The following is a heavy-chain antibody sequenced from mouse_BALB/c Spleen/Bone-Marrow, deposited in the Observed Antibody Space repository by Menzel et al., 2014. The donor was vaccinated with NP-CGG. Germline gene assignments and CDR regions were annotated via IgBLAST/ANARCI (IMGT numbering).Heavy chain of an antibody. Sequence: EVKLVESGGGLVKPGGPLKLSCAASGFAFSSYDMSWVRQTPEKRLEWVAYISSGGGSTYYPDTVKGRFTISRVNAKNTLYLQMSSLKSEDTAMYYCARHRYYFDYWGQGTTLTVSS. CDR2: ISSGGGST. CDR1: GFAFSSYD. CDR3: ARHRYYFDY. V-gene: IGHV5-12-1*01. J-gene: IGHJ2*01.